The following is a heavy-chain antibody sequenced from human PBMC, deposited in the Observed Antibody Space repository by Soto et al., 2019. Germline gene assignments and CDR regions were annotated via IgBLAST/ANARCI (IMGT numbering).Heavy chain of an antibody. CDR3: ARVERGTATTVVDAFDI. CDR2: MSHSGGT. V-gene: IGHV4-34*01. D-gene: IGHD1-1*01. J-gene: IGHJ3*02. CDR1: GGFVSSGSYY. Sequence: QVQLQQWGAGLLKPSETLSLTCAVYGGFVSSGSYYWSWIRQPPGKGLEWIGEMSHSGGTHFNPSSKSRVTLSVDTSKNQFSLKMSSVTAADTALYYCARVERGTATTVVDAFDIWGPGTMVTVSS.